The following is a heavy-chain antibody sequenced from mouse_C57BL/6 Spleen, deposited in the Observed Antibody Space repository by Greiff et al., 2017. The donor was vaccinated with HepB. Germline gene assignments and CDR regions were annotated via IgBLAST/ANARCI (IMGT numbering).Heavy chain of an antibody. CDR2: IYPGDGDT. CDR3: ARQDYGSALGY. Sequence: QVQLKQSGPELVKPGASVKISCKASGYAFSSSWMNWVKQRPGKGLEWIGRIYPGDGDTNYNGKFKGKATLTADKSSSTAYMQLSSLTSEDSAVYFCARQDYGSALGYWGQGTTLTVSS. J-gene: IGHJ2*01. D-gene: IGHD1-1*01. V-gene: IGHV1-82*01. CDR1: GYAFSSSW.